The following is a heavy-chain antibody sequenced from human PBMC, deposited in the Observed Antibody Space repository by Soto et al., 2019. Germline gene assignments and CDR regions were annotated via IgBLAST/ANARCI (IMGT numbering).Heavy chain of an antibody. CDR1: GFTVSSNY. D-gene: IGHD3-16*01. Sequence: EVQLVETGGGLIHPGGSLRLSCAASGFTVSSNYMSWVRQASGKGLEWVGRIRSKTNSYATAYAVSLKGRFTISRDDSKNTAYLQMDSLKTEDTAVYYCTANAYDTFVAYWGQGTLVTVSS. CDR2: IRSKTNSYAT. V-gene: IGHV3-73*01. CDR3: TANAYDTFVAY. J-gene: IGHJ4*02.